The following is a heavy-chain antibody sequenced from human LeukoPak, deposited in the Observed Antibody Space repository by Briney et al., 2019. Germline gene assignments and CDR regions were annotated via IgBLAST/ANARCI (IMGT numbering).Heavy chain of an antibody. CDR1: GFTVRSNY. J-gene: IGHJ4*02. V-gene: IGHV3-53*01. CDR2: IYSDGSA. CDR3: AGALYYNYYETRYFAY. Sequence: PGGSLRLSCTASGFTVRSNYMFWVRQAPGKGLECVSVIYSDGSAHYADSVKGRFTISRDSSMNTLFLQMNSLRAEDTAMYYCAGALYYNYYETRYFAYWGQGTPVTVSS. D-gene: IGHD3-22*01.